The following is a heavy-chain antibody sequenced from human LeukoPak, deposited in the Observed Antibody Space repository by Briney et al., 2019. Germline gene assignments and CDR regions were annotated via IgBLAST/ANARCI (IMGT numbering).Heavy chain of an antibody. D-gene: IGHD3-22*01. Sequence: GESLKIPCKGSGYSFTSYWIGWVRQMPGKGLEWMGIIYPGDSDTRYSPSFQGQVTISADKSISTAYLQWSSLKASDTAMYYCAISTYYYDSSGYIENFDYWGQGTLVTVSS. CDR2: IYPGDSDT. CDR1: GYSFTSYW. V-gene: IGHV5-51*01. J-gene: IGHJ4*02. CDR3: AISTYYYDSSGYIENFDY.